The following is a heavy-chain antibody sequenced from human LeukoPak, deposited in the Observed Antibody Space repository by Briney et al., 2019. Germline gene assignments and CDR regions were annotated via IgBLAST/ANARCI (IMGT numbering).Heavy chain of an antibody. CDR1: GYTFTGYY. D-gene: IGHD3-10*01. Sequence: ASVKVSCKASGYTFTGYYMHWVRQAPGQGLEWMGWINPNSGGTNYAQKFQGRVTMTRDTSISTAYMELSRLRSDDTAVYYCARVKVRGKDWFDPWGQGTLVTVSS. J-gene: IGHJ5*02. CDR2: INPNSGGT. V-gene: IGHV1-2*02. CDR3: ARVKVRGKDWFDP.